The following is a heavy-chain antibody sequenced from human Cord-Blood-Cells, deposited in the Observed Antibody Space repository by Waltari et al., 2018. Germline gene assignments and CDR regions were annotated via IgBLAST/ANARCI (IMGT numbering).Heavy chain of an antibody. V-gene: IGHV3-30*04. J-gene: IGHJ4*02. Sequence: QVQLVESGGGVVQPGRSLRLSCAASGFTFSSDAMHWVRQAPGKGLEWVAVISYDGSNKYYADSVKGRFTISRDNSKNTLYLQMNSLRAEDTAVYYCARDEITMVRGVMGYWGQGTLVTVSS. CDR2: ISYDGSNK. CDR3: ARDEITMVRGVMGY. D-gene: IGHD3-10*01. CDR1: GFTFSSDA.